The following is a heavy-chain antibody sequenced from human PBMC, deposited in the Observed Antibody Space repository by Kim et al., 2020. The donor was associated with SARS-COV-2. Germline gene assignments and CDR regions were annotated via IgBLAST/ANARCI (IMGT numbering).Heavy chain of an antibody. D-gene: IGHD2-21*02. CDR3: ARAQLESFVAYCGGDCYSSLVY. J-gene: IGHJ4*02. V-gene: IGHV3-11*01. CDR1: GFTFSDYY. CDR2: ISSSGSTI. Sequence: GGSLRLSCAASGFTFSDYYMSWIRQAPGKGLEWVSYISSSGSTIYYADSVKGRFTISRDNAKNSLYLQMNSLRAEDTAVYYCARAQLESFVAYCGGDCYSSLVYWGQGTLVTVSS.